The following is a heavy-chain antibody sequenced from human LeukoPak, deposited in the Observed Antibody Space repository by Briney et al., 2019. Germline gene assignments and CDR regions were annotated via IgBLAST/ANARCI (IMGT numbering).Heavy chain of an antibody. Sequence: SETLSLTCTVSGGSISSSSYYWGWIRQPPGKGLEWIGSIYYSGSNYYHPSLKSRVTISVDTSKNQFSLKLSSVTAADTAVYYCARTRVLLWFGEQTATFDYWGQGTLVTVSS. CDR2: IYYSGSN. CDR1: GGSISSSSYY. D-gene: IGHD3-10*01. V-gene: IGHV4-39*01. CDR3: ARTRVLLWFGEQTATFDY. J-gene: IGHJ4*02.